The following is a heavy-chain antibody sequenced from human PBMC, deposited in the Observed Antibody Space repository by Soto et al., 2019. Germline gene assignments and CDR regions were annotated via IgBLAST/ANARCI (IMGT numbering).Heavy chain of an antibody. J-gene: IGHJ1*01. V-gene: IGHV1-18*01. D-gene: IGHD6-19*01. CDR1: GYTFTSYG. Sequence: QVQLVQSGAEVKKPGASVKVSCKASGYTFTSYGISWVRQAPGQGLEWMGWISAYNGNTNYAQKLQGRVTMTTDTSTSKAYMELRSLRSDDTAVYYCARGRLAKSSGWYDDRYEYFQHWGQGTLVTVSS. CDR2: ISAYNGNT. CDR3: ARGRLAKSSGWYDDRYEYFQH.